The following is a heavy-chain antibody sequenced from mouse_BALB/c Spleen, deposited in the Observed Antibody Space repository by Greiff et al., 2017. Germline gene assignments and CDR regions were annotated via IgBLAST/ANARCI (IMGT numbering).Heavy chain of an antibody. D-gene: IGHD2-3*01. CDR2: IYPGNSDT. CDR3: TRVHDGYWYFDV. J-gene: IGHJ1*01. V-gene: IGHV1-5*01. Sequence: EVQLQQSGTVLARPGASVKMSCKASGYTFTSYWMHWVKQRPGQGLEWIGAIYPGNSDTSYNQKFKGKAKLTAVTSTSTAYMELSSLTNEDSAVYYCTRVHDGYWYFDVWGAGTTVTVSS. CDR1: GYTFTSYW.